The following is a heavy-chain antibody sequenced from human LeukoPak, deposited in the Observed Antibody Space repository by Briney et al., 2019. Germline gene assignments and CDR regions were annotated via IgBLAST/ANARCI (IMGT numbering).Heavy chain of an antibody. D-gene: IGHD4-4*01. CDR2: INHSGST. V-gene: IGHV4-34*01. CDR1: GGSFSGYY. Sequence: SETLSLTCAVFGGSFSGYYWSWIRQPPGKGLEWIGEINHSGSTNYNPSLMSRVTISVDTSKNQFSLKLSSVTAADTAVYYCARDIEYSPDYWGQGTLVTVSS. CDR3: ARDIEYSPDY. J-gene: IGHJ4*02.